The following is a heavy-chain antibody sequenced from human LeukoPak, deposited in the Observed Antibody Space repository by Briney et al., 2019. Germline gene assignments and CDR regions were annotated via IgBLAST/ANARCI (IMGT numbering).Heavy chain of an antibody. CDR1: GFTFSSSS. D-gene: IGHD1-26*01. Sequence: GGCLRLSCTASGFTFSSSSMTWVRRAPGKGLDWVSAISDSGGDSIYTDSVRDRFTISRDNSKNTLYLQMNSLRAEDTALYYCAKGGSYAPLDYWSQGTLVTVSS. CDR2: ISDSGGDS. V-gene: IGHV3-23*01. J-gene: IGHJ4*02. CDR3: AKGGSYAPLDY.